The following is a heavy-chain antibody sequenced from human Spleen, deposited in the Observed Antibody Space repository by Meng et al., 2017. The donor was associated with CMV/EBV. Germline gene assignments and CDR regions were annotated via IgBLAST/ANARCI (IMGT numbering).Heavy chain of an antibody. CDR3: ARPRYTTSSPFDY. Sequence: ETLSLTCDVYGGSFSGYYWSWIRQPPGKGLEWIAEINHSGSTNYNPSLKSRVTISVDTSKNQFSLKLRSVTAADTAVYYCARPRYTTSSPFDYWGQGTLVTVSS. J-gene: IGHJ4*02. V-gene: IGHV4-34*01. CDR2: INHSGST. D-gene: IGHD6-6*01. CDR1: GGSFSGYY.